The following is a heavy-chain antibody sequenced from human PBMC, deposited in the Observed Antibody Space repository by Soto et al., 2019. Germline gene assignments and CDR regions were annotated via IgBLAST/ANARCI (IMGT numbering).Heavy chain of an antibody. CDR1: GFTFDDYG. V-gene: IGHV3-20*01. CDR3: AIGNVGSGPFDY. D-gene: IGHD6-19*01. CDR2: INWNGGST. Sequence: GGSLRLSCAASGFTFDDYGMSWVRQAPGKGLEWVSGINWNGGSTGYADSVKGRFTISRDNAKNSLYLQMNSLRAEDTALYHCAIGNVGSGPFDYWGQGTLVTVSS. J-gene: IGHJ4*02.